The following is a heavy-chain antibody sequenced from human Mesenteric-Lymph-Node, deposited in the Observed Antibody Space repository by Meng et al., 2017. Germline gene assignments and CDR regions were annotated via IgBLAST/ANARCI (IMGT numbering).Heavy chain of an antibody. CDR2: IYYSGST. Sequence: SETLSLTCTVSGGSISSYYWSWIRQPPGKGLEWIGYIYYSGSTNYNPSLKSRVTISVDTSKNQFSLKLSSVTAADTAVYYCARALVDSYGPHYYYYYGMDVWGQGTTVTVSS. V-gene: IGHV4-59*01. CDR3: ARALVDSYGPHYYYYYGMDV. D-gene: IGHD5-18*01. CDR1: GGSISSYY. J-gene: IGHJ6*02.